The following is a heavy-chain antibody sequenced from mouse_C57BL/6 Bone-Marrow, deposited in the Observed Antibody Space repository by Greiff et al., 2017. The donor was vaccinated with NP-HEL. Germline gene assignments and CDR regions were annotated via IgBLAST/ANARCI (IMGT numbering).Heavy chain of an antibody. CDR1: GFSLTSYG. J-gene: IGHJ4*01. Sequence: QVQLQQSGPGLVQPSQSLSITCTVSGFSLTSYGVHWVRPSPGKGLEWLGVIWRGGSTDYNAAFMSRLRITTDNSQSKAFFKMNRMQADDTAIYYCAINEGIYYYYNGHNYYAMDYWGQGTSVTVSS. CDR2: IWRGGST. D-gene: IGHD1-1*01. CDR3: AINEGIYYYYNGHNYYAMDY. V-gene: IGHV2-5*01.